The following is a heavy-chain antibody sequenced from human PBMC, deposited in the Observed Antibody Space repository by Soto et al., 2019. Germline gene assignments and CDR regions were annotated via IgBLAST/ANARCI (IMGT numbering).Heavy chain of an antibody. CDR1: GGTFSSYA. J-gene: IGHJ6*02. CDR2: IIPIFGTA. V-gene: IGHV1-69*13. Sequence: SVKVSCKASGGTFSSYAISWVRQAPGQGLEWMGGIIPIFGTANYAQKFQGRVTITADESTSTAYMELSSLRSEDTAVYYCARDSYGDYSHYYYGMDVWGQGTTVTVSS. CDR3: ARDSYGDYSHYYYGMDV. D-gene: IGHD4-17*01.